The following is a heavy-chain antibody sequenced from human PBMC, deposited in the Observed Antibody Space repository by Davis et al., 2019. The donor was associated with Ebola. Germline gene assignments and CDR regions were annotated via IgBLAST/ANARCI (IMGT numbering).Heavy chain of an antibody. D-gene: IGHD2-8*02. V-gene: IGHV4-61*01. J-gene: IGHJ6*02. CDR1: GGSISSGIYY. CDR2: IHYSGST. CDR3: ASTDPLDGMDV. Sequence: MPSETLSLTCTVSGGSISSGIYYWSWIRQPPGKGLEWIGNIHYSGSTDYSPSLRGRVTISVDTSKNQFSLKLSSVTAADTAVYYCASTDPLDGMDVWGQGTTVTVSS.